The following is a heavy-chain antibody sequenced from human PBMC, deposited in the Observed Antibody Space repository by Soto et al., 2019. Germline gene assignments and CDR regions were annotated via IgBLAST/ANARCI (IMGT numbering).Heavy chain of an antibody. J-gene: IGHJ6*02. Sequence: SETLSLTCAVSGGSITSGHWWSWVRQTPGKGLEWIGSIYYSGSTYYNPSLKSRVTISVDTSKNQFSLKLSSVTAADTAVYYCARQGTSYYDSSGYYYHYYYGMDVWGQGTTVTVYS. V-gene: IGHV4-39*01. D-gene: IGHD3-22*01. CDR3: ARQGTSYYDSSGYYYHYYYGMDV. CDR1: GGSITSGHW. CDR2: IYYSGST.